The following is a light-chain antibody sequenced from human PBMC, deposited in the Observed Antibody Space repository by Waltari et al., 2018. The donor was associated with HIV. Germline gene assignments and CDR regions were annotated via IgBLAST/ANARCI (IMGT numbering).Light chain of an antibody. V-gene: IGLV2-14*03. J-gene: IGLJ2*01. CDR2: DVS. Sequence: QSALTQPASVSGSPGQSITISCTGTSSYVGGYNYVSWYQQHPGKAPKPMIYDVSNRPSGVSNRLSGSKSGNTASLTISGLQAEDEADYYCSSYTSSSTLVVFGGGTKLTVL. CDR3: SSYTSSSTLVV. CDR1: SSYVGGYNY.